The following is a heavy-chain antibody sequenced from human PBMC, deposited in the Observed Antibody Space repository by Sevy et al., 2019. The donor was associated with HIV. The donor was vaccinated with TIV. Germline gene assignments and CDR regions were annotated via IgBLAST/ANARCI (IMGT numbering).Heavy chain of an antibody. J-gene: IGHJ6*02. Sequence: ASVKVSCKASGYTFTSYGISWVRQAPGQGLEWMGWISAYNGNTNYAQKLQGRVTMTTDTSTSTAYMELRSLRSDDTAVYYCARDHRRQLLFLGFIYYYGMDVWGQGTTVTVSS. CDR2: ISAYNGNT. CDR1: GYTFTSYG. D-gene: IGHD2-2*01. V-gene: IGHV1-18*01. CDR3: ARDHRRQLLFLGFIYYYGMDV.